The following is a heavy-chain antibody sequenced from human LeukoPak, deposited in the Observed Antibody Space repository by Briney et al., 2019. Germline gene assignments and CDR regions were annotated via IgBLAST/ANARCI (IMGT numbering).Heavy chain of an antibody. D-gene: IGHD6-13*01. CDR3: ARARYSSSWYHFDY. CDR2: INPHSGGT. CDR1: GYTFTSYY. J-gene: IGHJ4*02. Sequence: ASVKVSCKASGYTFTSYYMHWVRQAPGQGLEWMGWINPHSGGTNYAQKFQGRVTMTRDTSISTAYMELRRLTSDDTAVYYCARARYSSSWYHFDYWGQGALVSVSS. V-gene: IGHV1-2*02.